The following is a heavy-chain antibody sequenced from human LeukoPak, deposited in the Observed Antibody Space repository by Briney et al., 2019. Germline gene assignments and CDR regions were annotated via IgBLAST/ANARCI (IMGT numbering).Heavy chain of an antibody. CDR3: AKSHYYGSGSYDY. CDR1: GFTFSGNW. J-gene: IGHJ4*02. V-gene: IGHV3-74*01. Sequence: PGGSLRLSCVVSGFTFSGNWMHWVRQGPGKGLMCVARIKKDGTYRDYADSVKGRFTISRDNAKNTLFLQMNSLRAEDTAVYYCAKSHYYGSGSYDYWGQGTLVTVSS. CDR2: IKKDGTYR. D-gene: IGHD3-10*01.